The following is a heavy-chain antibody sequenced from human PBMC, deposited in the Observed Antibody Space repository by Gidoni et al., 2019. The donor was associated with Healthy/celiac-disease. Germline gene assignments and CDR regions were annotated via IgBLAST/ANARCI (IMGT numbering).Heavy chain of an antibody. CDR1: GGTFSSYA. V-gene: IGHV1-69*01. CDR3: ARARRREGRITIFGVVISDYYYYGMDV. CDR2: IIPIFGTA. D-gene: IGHD3-3*01. J-gene: IGHJ6*02. Sequence: QVQLVPSGAEVKTPGSSVNVSCKAPGGTFSSYALRWLRQAPGPALEWRGGIIPIFGTANYEQKFQGRGTITADESTSTAYMELSSLRSEDTAVYYCARARRREGRITIFGVVISDYYYYGMDVWGQGTTVTVSS.